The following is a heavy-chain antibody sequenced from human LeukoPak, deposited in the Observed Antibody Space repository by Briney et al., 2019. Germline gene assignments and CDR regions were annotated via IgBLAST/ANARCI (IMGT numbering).Heavy chain of an antibody. Sequence: GASVKVSCKAFGGTFSSYAISWVRQAPGQGLEWMGGIIPIFGTANYAQKFQGRVTITADESTSTAYMELSSLRSEDTAVYYCARSPEPGGGYLVWGQGTLVTVSS. CDR1: GGTFSSYA. CDR3: ARSPEPGGGYLV. D-gene: IGHD5-12*01. CDR2: IIPIFGTA. J-gene: IGHJ4*02. V-gene: IGHV1-69*13.